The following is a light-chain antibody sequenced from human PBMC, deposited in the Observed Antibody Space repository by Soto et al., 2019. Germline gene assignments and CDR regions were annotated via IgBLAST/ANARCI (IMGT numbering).Light chain of an antibody. J-gene: IGKJ5*01. CDR2: DAS. V-gene: IGKV3-11*01. CDR3: QQYTISPPIT. Sequence: EIVLTQSPATLSLSPGERAALCSRASQSVSSYLAWYQQKPGQAPRLLIYDASNRATGIPARFSGSGSGTDFTLTISRLEPEDFAVYYCQQYTISPPITFGQGTRLEIK. CDR1: QSVSSY.